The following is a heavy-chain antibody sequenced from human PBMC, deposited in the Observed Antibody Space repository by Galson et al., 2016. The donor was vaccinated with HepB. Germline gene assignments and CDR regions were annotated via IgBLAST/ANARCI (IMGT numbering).Heavy chain of an antibody. Sequence: SETLSLTCTVSGGSISSYCWSWIRQPPGKGLEWIGFIYYSGSTNYNPSLKSRVTISVDTSKHQFSLKLSSVTAADTAVYYCARGGLWFGESHFDYWGQGTLVTVSS. CDR1: GGSISSYC. D-gene: IGHD3-10*01. CDR2: IYYSGST. CDR3: ARGGLWFGESHFDY. V-gene: IGHV4-59*01. J-gene: IGHJ4*02.